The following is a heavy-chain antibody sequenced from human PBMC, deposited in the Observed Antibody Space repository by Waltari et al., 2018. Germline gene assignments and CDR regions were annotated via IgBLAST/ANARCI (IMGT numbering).Heavy chain of an antibody. CDR1: GFTFSSYS. V-gene: IGHV3-21*01. Sequence: EVQLVESGGGLVKPGGSLRLSCAASGFTFSSYSMNWVRQAPGKGLGWVSAISSSSSYIYYADSVKGRFTISRDNAKNSLYLQMNSLRAEDTAVYYCARDSYSSGTFDYWGQGTLVTVSS. D-gene: IGHD6-19*01. J-gene: IGHJ4*02. CDR3: ARDSYSSGTFDY. CDR2: ISSSSSYI.